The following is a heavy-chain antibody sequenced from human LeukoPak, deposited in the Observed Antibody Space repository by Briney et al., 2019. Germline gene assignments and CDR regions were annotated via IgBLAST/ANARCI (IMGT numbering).Heavy chain of an antibody. D-gene: IGHD2-2*01. CDR1: GGSMNSYY. CDR2: IYYSGST. CDR3: ARDARRLIVVVPAATNYYYYGMDV. Sequence: PSETLSLACTVSGGSMNSYYWSWIRQPPGKGLEWIGSIYYSGSTNYNPSLKSRVTISVDKSKNQFSLKLSSVTAADTAVYYCARDARRLIVVVPAATNYYYYGMDVWGQGTTVTVSS. V-gene: IGHV4-59*12. J-gene: IGHJ6*02.